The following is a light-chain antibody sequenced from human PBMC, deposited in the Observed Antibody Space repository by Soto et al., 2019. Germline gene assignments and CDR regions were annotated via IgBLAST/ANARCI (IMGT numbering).Light chain of an antibody. V-gene: IGKV3-15*01. CDR3: QHYLDWPVYT. CDR1: QSVGIS. CDR2: RAS. J-gene: IGKJ2*01. Sequence: EIVMTQSPATLSMSPGERATLSCRASQSVGISLAWYQQKPGQAPRLLIYRASTRATGIPDRFSGSGSGTEFSLTISSLQSEDLAVYYCQHYLDWPVYTFGQGTKLEIK.